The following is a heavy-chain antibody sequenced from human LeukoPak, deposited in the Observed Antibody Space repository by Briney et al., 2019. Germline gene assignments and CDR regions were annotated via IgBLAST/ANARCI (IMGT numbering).Heavy chain of an antibody. CDR3: ARDLAFLPVPAANGWLDP. J-gene: IGHJ5*02. CDR1: GYTFTNHG. CDR2: ISTYNGDT. D-gene: IGHD6-19*01. Sequence: GASVTVSCKASGYTFTNHGISWVRQAPGQGLEWMGWISTYNGDTKYAQRLQGRVTLTSDTSTNTVYMEVRSLKSDDTAVYYCARDLAFLPVPAANGWLDPWGQGTLVTVSS. V-gene: IGHV1-18*04.